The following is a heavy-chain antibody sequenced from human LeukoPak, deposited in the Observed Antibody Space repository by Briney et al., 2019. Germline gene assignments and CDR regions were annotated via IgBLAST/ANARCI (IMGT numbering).Heavy chain of an antibody. J-gene: IGHJ4*02. CDR3: ARLPVKNYYDSSGPSDY. CDR1: GGSISSSSYY. V-gene: IGHV4-39*01. Sequence: PSETLSLTCTVSGGSISSSSYYWGWIRQPPGKGLEWIGSIYYSGSTYYNPSLKSRVTISVDTSKNQFSLKLSSVTAADTAVYYCARLPVKNYYDSSGPSDYWGQGTLVTVFS. D-gene: IGHD3-22*01. CDR2: IYYSGST.